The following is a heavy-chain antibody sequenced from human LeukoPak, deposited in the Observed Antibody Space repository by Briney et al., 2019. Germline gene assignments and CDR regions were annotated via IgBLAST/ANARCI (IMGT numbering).Heavy chain of an antibody. Sequence: ASVKVSCKASGYTFTGYYMHWVRQAPGQGLEWMGRINPNSGGTNYAQKFQGRVTMTRDTSISTAYMELSRLRSDDTAVYYCARVGLVSSSWYYDYWGQGTLVTVSS. J-gene: IGHJ4*02. V-gene: IGHV1-2*06. CDR2: INPNSGGT. D-gene: IGHD6-13*01. CDR1: GYTFTGYY. CDR3: ARVGLVSSSWYYDY.